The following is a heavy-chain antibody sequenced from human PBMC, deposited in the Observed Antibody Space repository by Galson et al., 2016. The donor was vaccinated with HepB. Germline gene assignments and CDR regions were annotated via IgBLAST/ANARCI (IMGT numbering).Heavy chain of an antibody. J-gene: IGHJ5*02. CDR3: AKKWVVEGVTDYFDA. CDR2: IRGSDNVP. CDR1: GLAFSYHV. V-gene: IGHV3-23*01. Sequence: SLRLSCAGSGLAFSYHVMYWVRQAPGKGLEWVSAIRGSDNVPTYADSVKGRFTISRDNSKNTLYLQMNSLTAEDTAIYYCAKKWVVEGVTDYFDAWGQGTLVTVSS. D-gene: IGHD2-15*01.